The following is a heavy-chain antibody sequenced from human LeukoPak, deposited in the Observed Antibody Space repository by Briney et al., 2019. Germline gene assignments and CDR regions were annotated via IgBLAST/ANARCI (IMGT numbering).Heavy chain of an antibody. J-gene: IGHJ4*02. CDR2: ICVYNGNT. Sequence: GASVTYSCKASGYTFTNYGIGEVRQPPAQGVDWMGWICVYNGNTNDAQKLHGRVTKTHHTDTSTTYIELTPLRYDDAAVYYCARSVGGSYFSAGYWGQGTLVTVSS. CDR1: GYTFTNYG. V-gene: IGHV1-18*01. CDR3: ARSVGGSYFSAGY. D-gene: IGHD1-26*01.